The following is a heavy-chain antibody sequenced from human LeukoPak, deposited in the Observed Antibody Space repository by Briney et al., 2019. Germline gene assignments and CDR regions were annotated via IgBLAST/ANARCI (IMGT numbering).Heavy chain of an antibody. CDR3: ARAGLGGVAVAGRLGY. CDR2: MNPNSGNT. Sequence: ASVKVSCKASGYTFTSYDTNWVRQATGQGLEWMGWMNPNSGNTGYAQKFQGRVTMTRNTSISTAYMELSSLRSEDTAVYYCARAGLGGVAVAGRLGYWGQGTLVTVSS. D-gene: IGHD6-19*01. CDR1: GYTFTSYD. V-gene: IGHV1-8*01. J-gene: IGHJ4*02.